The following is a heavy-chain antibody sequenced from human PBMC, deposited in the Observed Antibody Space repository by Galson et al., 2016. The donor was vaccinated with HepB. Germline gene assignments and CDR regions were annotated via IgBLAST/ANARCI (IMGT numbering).Heavy chain of an antibody. J-gene: IGHJ4*02. V-gene: IGHV1-24*01. CDR1: GHTLSELS. CDR3: ATEDPVGATTFEF. Sequence: SVKVSCKVAGHTLSELSMHWVRQAPGKGLEWMGGFIPENVETIYAQNLQGRITMTEDTSTNTAYMGLNSLRSEDTAVYYLATEDPVGATTFEFWGQGPLVTVSS. CDR2: FIPENVET. D-gene: IGHD1-26*01.